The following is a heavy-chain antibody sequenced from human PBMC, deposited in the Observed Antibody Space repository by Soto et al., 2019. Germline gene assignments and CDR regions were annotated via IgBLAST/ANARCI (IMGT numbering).Heavy chain of an antibody. CDR1: GFTFGTYA. CDR3: ARAFCTNGVCYYFFDY. CDR2: TYYDGSNR. Sequence: GGSLRLSCAASGFTFGTYAMHWVRQAPGKGLEWVAVTYYDGSNRYYGDAVKGRFTISRDNSKSTLYLQMSSLRAEDTAVYYCARAFCTNGVCYYFFDYWGHGTLVTVSS. V-gene: IGHV3-33*01. J-gene: IGHJ4*01. D-gene: IGHD2-8*01.